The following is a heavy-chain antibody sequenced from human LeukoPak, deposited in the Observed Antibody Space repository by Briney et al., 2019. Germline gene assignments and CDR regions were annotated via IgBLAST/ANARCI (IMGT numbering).Heavy chain of an antibody. J-gene: IGHJ4*02. D-gene: IGHD3-16*01. V-gene: IGHV3-53*01. CDR2: IYSGGST. CDR3: VAWGPPFDY. CDR1: GFTVSNNY. Sequence: GGSLRLSCAPSGFTVSNNYMKWVRQAPGKGLEWVSIIYSGGSTFYADSVQGRFTISRDISKNTLYLQMNNLRAEDMAVYYCVAWGPPFDYWGQGTLVTVSS.